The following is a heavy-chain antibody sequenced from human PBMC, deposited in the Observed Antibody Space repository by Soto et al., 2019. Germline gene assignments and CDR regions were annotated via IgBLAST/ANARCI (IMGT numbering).Heavy chain of an antibody. Sequence: GRSLSLSDGASGFPFSSYAMSWVRQNQGNGLEWVSAISGSGGSTYYADSVKGRFTTSRDNSKNTLYLQMNSLRAEDTAVYYCAKCVRLRYFGCPPVGSFDYLGQGSLGT. J-gene: IGHJ4*02. CDR2: ISGSGGST. CDR3: AKCVRLRYFGCPPVGSFDY. CDR1: GFPFSSYA. V-gene: IGHV3-23*01. D-gene: IGHD3-9*01.